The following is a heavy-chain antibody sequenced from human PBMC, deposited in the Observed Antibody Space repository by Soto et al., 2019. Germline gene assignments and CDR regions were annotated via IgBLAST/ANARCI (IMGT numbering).Heavy chain of an antibody. V-gene: IGHV4-59*03. J-gene: IGHJ5*02. CDR3: ARGIYNYSPFDP. Sequence: PSETLSLTCTVSGGSINNYYWSWIRQPPGKGLEWIGYIYYSGSTNYNPSLKSRVTISVDTSKNQFSLELSSLRSEDTAVYYCARGIYNYSPFDPWGQGTLVTVSS. D-gene: IGHD5-18*01. CDR1: GGSINNYY. CDR2: IYYSGST.